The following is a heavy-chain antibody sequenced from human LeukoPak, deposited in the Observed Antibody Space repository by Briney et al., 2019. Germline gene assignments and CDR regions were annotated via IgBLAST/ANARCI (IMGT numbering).Heavy chain of an antibody. J-gene: IGHJ4*02. CDR1: GFTFSNYA. V-gene: IGHV3-23*01. CDR2: ISGSGGNT. Sequence: GGSLRLSCAASGFTFSNYAMTWVRQAPAKGLEWVSVISGSGGNTYYADSVKGRFTISRDNSKNTLYLQMNSVRAEDTAVYYCANGNNGDYVRLDYWGQGTLVTVSS. D-gene: IGHD4-17*01. CDR3: ANGNNGDYVRLDY.